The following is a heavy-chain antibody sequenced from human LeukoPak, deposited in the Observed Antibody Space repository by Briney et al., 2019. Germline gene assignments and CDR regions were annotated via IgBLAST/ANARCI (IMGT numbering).Heavy chain of an antibody. J-gene: IGHJ5*02. Sequence: GGSLRLSCAASGLTFDDYAMHWVRQAPGKGLEWVSGISWNSGSIGYADSVKGRFTISRDNAKNSLYLQMNSLRTEDTALYYCAKGSSSTSLNWFDPWGQGTLVTVSS. V-gene: IGHV3-9*01. CDR2: ISWNSGSI. CDR1: GLTFDDYA. CDR3: AKGSSSTSLNWFDP. D-gene: IGHD2-2*01.